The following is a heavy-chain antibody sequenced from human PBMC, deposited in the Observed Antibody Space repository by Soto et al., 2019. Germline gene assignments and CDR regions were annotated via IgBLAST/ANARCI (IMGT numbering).Heavy chain of an antibody. V-gene: IGHV4-59*01. CDR2: IYYSGST. D-gene: IGHD6-19*01. CDR3: AKDLQWLVQGPYY. CDR1: GGSISSYY. Sequence: SETLSLTCTVSGGSISSYYWTWIRQPPGKGVEWIGYIYYSGSTTYSPSLKGRVTISVDTSKNQLSLKLSSVTAADTAVYYCAKDLQWLVQGPYYWGQGTLVTVSS. J-gene: IGHJ4*02.